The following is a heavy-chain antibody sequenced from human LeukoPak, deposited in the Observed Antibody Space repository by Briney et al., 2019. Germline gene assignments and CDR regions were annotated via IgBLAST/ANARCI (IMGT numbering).Heavy chain of an antibody. CDR1: GFSFSAYW. CDR2: INPVGTAT. Sequence: GGSLTLSFAASGFSFSAYWMTWVRQAPGAGLEFVANINPVGTATYYAYPVKGRFTISRDNAKNLVYLQMNSLRAEDTAVYHCGRFGYVAGVDLWGQGTLVTVSS. J-gene: IGHJ4*02. CDR3: GRFGYVAGVDL. D-gene: IGHD6-19*01. V-gene: IGHV3-7*01.